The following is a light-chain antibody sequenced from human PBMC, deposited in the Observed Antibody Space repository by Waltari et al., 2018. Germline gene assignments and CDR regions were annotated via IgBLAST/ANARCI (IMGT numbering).Light chain of an antibody. V-gene: IGLV2-23*02. CDR3: SSYAGSSKGV. Sequence: QSALTQPASVSGSPGQSITISCTGTSSDVGNYKRVSWYQQHPGKAPKLMIYAVSKLPSGVSDCFSGSKAGDMASLTISGLQPEEEAEYFCSSYAGSSKGVFGGGTKVTVL. CDR1: SSDVGNYKR. CDR2: AVS. J-gene: IGLJ2*01.